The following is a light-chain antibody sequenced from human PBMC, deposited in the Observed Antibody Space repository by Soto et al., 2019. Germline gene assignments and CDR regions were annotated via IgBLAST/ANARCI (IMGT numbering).Light chain of an antibody. V-gene: IGKV3-20*01. Sequence: EIVLTQSPGTLSLSPGERAALSCRASQTVSTTYLAWFQQRPGQAPRLLISATSSRASGIPDRFSGSGSGKNFTLPISNLELENFEVNYGQQYFTSPFSSAPGTKVKIK. CDR2: ATS. CDR1: QTVSTTY. J-gene: IGKJ3*01. CDR3: QQYFTSPFS.